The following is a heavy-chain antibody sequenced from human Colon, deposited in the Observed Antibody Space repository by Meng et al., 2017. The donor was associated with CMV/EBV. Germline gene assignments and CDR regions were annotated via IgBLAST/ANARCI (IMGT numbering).Heavy chain of an antibody. J-gene: IGHJ5*02. D-gene: IGHD1-26*01. CDR1: DGAISSSSYY. CDR3: ARVYGGRYSTQKFDP. Sequence: QTLSLTCDVFDGAISSSSYYWGWIRRPPGKGLELVGNVYYTGSTYYNPSLRSRLSISVDTSKNQFYLKLRSVTAADTAFYYCARVYGGRYSTQKFDPWGQGMLVTVSS. CDR2: VYYTGST. V-gene: IGHV4-39*07.